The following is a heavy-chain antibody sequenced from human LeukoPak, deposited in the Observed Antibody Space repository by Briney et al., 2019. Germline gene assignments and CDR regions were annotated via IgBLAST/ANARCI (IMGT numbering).Heavy chain of an antibody. CDR1: GFTFSSYG. J-gene: IGHJ4*02. CDR2: ISWNSGSI. D-gene: IGHD4-17*01. Sequence: GGSLRLSCAASGFTFSSYGMSWVRQAPGKGLEWVSGISWNSGSIGYADSVKGRFTISRDNAKNSLYLQMNSLRAEDTALYYCAKDTSYGDLDYWGQGTLVTVSS. V-gene: IGHV3-9*01. CDR3: AKDTSYGDLDY.